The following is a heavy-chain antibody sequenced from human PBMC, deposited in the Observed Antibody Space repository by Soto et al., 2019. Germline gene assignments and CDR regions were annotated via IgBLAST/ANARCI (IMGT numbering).Heavy chain of an antibody. CDR3: AREGSGYNF. Sequence: SVKVSCKASGGSFSNFGISWVRQAPGQGLEWMGGIVPVFGRPNYAQRFRGRLTITADESTSTGYMELTSLRSDDTAVYYCAREGSGYNFWGQGTQVTVSS. J-gene: IGHJ4*02. V-gene: IGHV1-69*13. CDR2: IVPVFGRP. D-gene: IGHD5-12*01. CDR1: GGSFSNFG.